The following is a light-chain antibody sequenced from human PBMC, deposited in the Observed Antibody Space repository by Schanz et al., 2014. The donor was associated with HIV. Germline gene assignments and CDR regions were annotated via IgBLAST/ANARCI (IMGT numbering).Light chain of an antibody. CDR3: QQYYSTPLA. CDR2: CAS. Sequence: DIVMTQSPDSLAVSLGERATINCKSSQSVLYSSNNKNYLAWYQHKPGQPPRLLIYCASTRESGVPDRFSGSGSGSDFTPTISSLQAEDVAVYYCQQYYSTPLAFGRGTKVEIK. V-gene: IGKV4-1*01. CDR1: QSVLYSSNNKNY. J-gene: IGKJ4*01.